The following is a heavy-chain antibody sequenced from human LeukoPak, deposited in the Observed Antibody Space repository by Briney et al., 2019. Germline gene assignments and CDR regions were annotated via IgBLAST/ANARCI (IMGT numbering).Heavy chain of an antibody. CDR3: AKDPSSYSTHYFDY. CDR1: GFTFSSYS. V-gene: IGHV3-48*04. J-gene: IGHJ4*02. Sequence: GGSLRLSCAASGFTFSSYSMNWVRQAPGKGLEWVSYISSSSSTIYYADSVKGRFTISRDNAKNSLYLQMNSLRAEDTALYYCAKDPSSYSTHYFDYWGQGTLVTVSS. D-gene: IGHD6-13*01. CDR2: ISSSSSTI.